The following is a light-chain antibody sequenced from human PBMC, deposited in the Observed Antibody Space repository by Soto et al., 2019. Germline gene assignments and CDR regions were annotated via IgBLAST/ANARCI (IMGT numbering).Light chain of an antibody. V-gene: IGKV2-28*01. CDR1: QSLLHSNGYTY. Sequence: DIVMTQSPLSLSVTPGEPASISCRSSQSLLHSNGYTYLDCYLQKPGQSPQLLIYVASSRASGVPDRFRASGSGTDFTLTISRVEAEDVGVYYCMQALQTPVHFGQGTNLEL. CDR2: VAS. J-gene: IGKJ2*01. CDR3: MQALQTPVH.